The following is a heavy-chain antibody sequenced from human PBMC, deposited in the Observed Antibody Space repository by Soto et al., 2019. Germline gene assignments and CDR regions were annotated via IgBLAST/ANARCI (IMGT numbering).Heavy chain of an antibody. Sequence: GGSLRLSCEGSGFTFSAYAMNWVRQAPGKGLEWVSYISSRSDTLYYADSVKGRFTISRDNAKNSVYLQVNTLRDEDTAVYYCARDWDIVILSVPIPNYNYGIDVWGQGTTVTVSS. CDR3: ARDWDIVILSVPIPNYNYGIDV. V-gene: IGHV3-48*02. CDR1: GFTFSAYA. J-gene: IGHJ6*02. D-gene: IGHD2-15*01. CDR2: ISSRSDTL.